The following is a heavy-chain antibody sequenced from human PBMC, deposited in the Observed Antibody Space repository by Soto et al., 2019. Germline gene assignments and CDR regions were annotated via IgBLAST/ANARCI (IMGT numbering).Heavy chain of an antibody. CDR1: GGSISSYY. CDR2: IYYSGST. Sequence: QVQLQESGPGLVKPSETLSLTCTVSGGSISSYYWSWIRQPPGKGLEWIGYIYYSGSTNYNPSLKSRVTISVATSTNQFSLKLSSVTAADTAVYYCARRDSSGWYEDWGQGTLVTVSS. V-gene: IGHV4-59*01. CDR3: ARRDSSGWYED. J-gene: IGHJ4*02. D-gene: IGHD6-19*01.